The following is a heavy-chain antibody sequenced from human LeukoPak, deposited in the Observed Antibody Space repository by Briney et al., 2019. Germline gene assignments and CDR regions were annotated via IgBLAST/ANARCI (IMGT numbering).Heavy chain of an antibody. Sequence: PGGSLRLSCAASGFTFSTYWMNWVRQAPGKGLEWVALINPDGSQTNYVDSVKGRFTISRDNSKNTLYLQMNSLRAEDTAVYYCARDLSRDGDWGQGTLVTVSS. D-gene: IGHD2-21*02. J-gene: IGHJ4*02. CDR1: GFTFSTYW. CDR2: INPDGSQT. CDR3: ARDLSRDGD. V-gene: IGHV3-7*01.